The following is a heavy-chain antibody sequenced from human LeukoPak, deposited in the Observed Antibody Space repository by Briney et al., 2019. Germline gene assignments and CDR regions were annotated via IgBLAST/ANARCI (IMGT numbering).Heavy chain of an antibody. CDR1: GXTVSSNF. CDR3: AREDAGGTYSFDY. J-gene: IGHJ4*02. Sequence: GGSLRLSWAVSGXTVSSNFMSWVRQAPGKGPEWVLVNYTSGITYYADYVRGRFSISRDNSKNTLYLQMDSLAVEDTAVYYCAREDAGGTYSFDYWGQGILVTVSS. D-gene: IGHD1-26*01. CDR2: NYTSGIT. V-gene: IGHV3-66*01.